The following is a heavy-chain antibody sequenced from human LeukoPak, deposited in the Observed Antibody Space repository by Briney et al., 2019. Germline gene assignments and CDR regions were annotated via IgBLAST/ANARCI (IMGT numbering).Heavy chain of an antibody. Sequence: ASVKVSCKASGYTLTNYNISWVRQAPGQVLERMGWINTYKGDTLYAQKLQGRVTMTADTSTNTAYMELRSLRFDDTAVYYCAREFGHCYGDNCFYFFDTWGQGFRVTVSS. CDR1: GYTLTNYN. CDR3: AREFGHCYGDNCFYFFDT. D-gene: IGHD4-23*01. V-gene: IGHV1-18*01. J-gene: IGHJ4*02. CDR2: INTYKGDT.